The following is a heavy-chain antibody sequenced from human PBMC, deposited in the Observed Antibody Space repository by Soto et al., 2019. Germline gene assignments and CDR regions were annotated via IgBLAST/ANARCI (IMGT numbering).Heavy chain of an antibody. CDR2: ISGSGAST. CDR3: EKDRGFDSGTNVNYYYGMDV. V-gene: IGHV3-23*01. CDR1: GFTFSSYS. J-gene: IGHJ6*02. D-gene: IGHD1-26*01. Sequence: PGGSLRLSGAASGFTFSSYSISWVRQAPWKGLEWVSAISGSGASTYYADSVKGRFTISRDNSKNTLYLQMNSLRAEDTAVYYCEKDRGFDSGTNVNYYYGMDVWGQGTTVTVSS.